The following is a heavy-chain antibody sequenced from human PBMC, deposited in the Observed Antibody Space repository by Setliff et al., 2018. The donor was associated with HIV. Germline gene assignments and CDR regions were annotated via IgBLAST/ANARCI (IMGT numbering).Heavy chain of an antibody. CDR1: GGSFSGYY. Sequence: LSLTCAVYGGSFSGYYWSWIRQPPGKGLEWIGEINHSGSTNYNPSLKSRVTISVDTPKNQFSLHLNSVTAADTAVYYCARKEKGGAFDIWGLGTLVTVSS. J-gene: IGHJ3*02. CDR2: INHSGST. CDR3: ARKEKGGAFDI. V-gene: IGHV4-34*01.